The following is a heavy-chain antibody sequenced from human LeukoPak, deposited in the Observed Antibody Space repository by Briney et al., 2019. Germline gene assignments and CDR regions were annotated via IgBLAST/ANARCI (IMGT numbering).Heavy chain of an antibody. CDR3: ARGYYDFWSGYFPLDP. Sequence: SETLSLTCAVYGGSFSGYYWSWIRQPPGKGLEWIGEINHSGSTNCNPSLKSRVTISVDTSKNQFSLKLSSVTAADTAVYYCARGYYDFWSGYFPLDPWGQGTLVTVSS. V-gene: IGHV4-34*01. J-gene: IGHJ5*02. CDR2: INHSGST. D-gene: IGHD3-3*01. CDR1: GGSFSGYY.